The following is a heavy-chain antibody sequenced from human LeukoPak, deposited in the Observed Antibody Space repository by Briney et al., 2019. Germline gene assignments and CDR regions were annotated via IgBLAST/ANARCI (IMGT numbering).Heavy chain of an antibody. CDR3: ARDALGISDAFDI. CDR2: INPNSGGT. V-gene: IGHV1-2*02. Sequence: GASVKVSCKASGYTFTGYYMHWVRQAPGQGLEWMGWINPNSGGTNYAQKFQGRVTMTRDTSISTASMELSRLRPDDTAVYYCARDALGISDAFDIWGQGTMVTVS. CDR1: GYTFTGYY. D-gene: IGHD1-26*01. J-gene: IGHJ3*02.